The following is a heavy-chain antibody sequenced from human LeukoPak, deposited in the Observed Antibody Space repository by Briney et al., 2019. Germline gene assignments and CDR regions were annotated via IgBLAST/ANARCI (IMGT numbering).Heavy chain of an antibody. V-gene: IGHV4-59*02. CDR3: AREDPQTTVPEGMDV. D-gene: IGHD4-17*01. J-gene: IGHJ6*02. CDR1: GGSVGYYY. CDR2: IYYSGTT. Sequence: SETLSLTCTVSGGSVGYYYWSWIRQSPGKGLEWIGYIYYSGTTNYNPSLKSRVTISVDTSKNQFSLQLRSVTAAGTAVYYCAREDPQTTVPEGMDVWGQGTTVTVSS.